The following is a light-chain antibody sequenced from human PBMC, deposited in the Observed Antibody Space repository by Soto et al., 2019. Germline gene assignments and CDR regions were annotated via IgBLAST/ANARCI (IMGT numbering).Light chain of an antibody. V-gene: IGKV1-33*01. Sequence: DIQMTQSPSSLSASVGDRVTITCQASQDISNYLNWYQQKPGKAPKLLIYDASNLETGVPSRFSGSGSGPDFPFTISSLQPEDIETYYCQQYDNLPITFGQGTRLEIK. J-gene: IGKJ5*01. CDR2: DAS. CDR1: QDISNY. CDR3: QQYDNLPIT.